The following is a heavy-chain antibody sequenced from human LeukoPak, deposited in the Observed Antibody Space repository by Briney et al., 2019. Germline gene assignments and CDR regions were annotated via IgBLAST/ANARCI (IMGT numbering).Heavy chain of an antibody. CDR1: GFTFSSYA. Sequence: GGSLRLSCAASGFTFSSYAMSWVRQAPGKGLEWVANIKQDGSEKYYVDSVKGRFTISRDNAKNTLYLQMNSLRAEDTAVYYCAKATTNTGYAADTYYYYGMDVWGQGTTVTVSS. J-gene: IGHJ6*02. V-gene: IGHV3-7*01. CDR3: AKATTNTGYAADTYYYYGMDV. CDR2: IKQDGSEK. D-gene: IGHD6-13*01.